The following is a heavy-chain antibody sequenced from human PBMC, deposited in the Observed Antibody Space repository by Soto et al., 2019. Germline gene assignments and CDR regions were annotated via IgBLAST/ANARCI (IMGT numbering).Heavy chain of an antibody. CDR2: IYYSGST. D-gene: IGHD3-10*01. V-gene: IGHV4-30-4*01. CDR3: ARGYYYGSGSYRYYYYGMDV. Sequence: SETLSLTCTVSGGSISSGDYCWSWIRQTTGKGLEWIGYIYYSGSTYYNPSLKSRVTISVDTSKNQFSLKLSSGTAADTAVYYCARGYYYGSGSYRYYYYGMDVWGQGTTVTVSS. J-gene: IGHJ6*02. CDR1: GGSISSGDYC.